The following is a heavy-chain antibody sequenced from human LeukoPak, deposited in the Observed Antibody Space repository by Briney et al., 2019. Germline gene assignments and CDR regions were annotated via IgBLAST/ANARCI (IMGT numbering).Heavy chain of an antibody. CDR1: GGTFSSYA. J-gene: IGHJ4*02. V-gene: IGHV1-69*13. CDR2: IIPIFGTT. Sequence: GASVKVSCKASGGTFSSYAISWVRQAPGQGLEWMGGIIPIFGTTNYAQKFHGRVTITADESTSTAYMELSSLRSEDTAVYYCARMEGYSYSDYWGQGTLVTVSS. CDR3: ARMEGYSYSDY. D-gene: IGHD5-18*01.